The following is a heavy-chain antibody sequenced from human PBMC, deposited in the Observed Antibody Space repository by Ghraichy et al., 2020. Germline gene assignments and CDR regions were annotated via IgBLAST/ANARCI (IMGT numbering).Heavy chain of an antibody. CDR1: GFSFNDYI. J-gene: IGHJ4*02. CDR3: ARVVGIAPAGPLDF. V-gene: IGHV3-21*01. D-gene: IGHD2-21*01. CDR2: ISSSGDFR. Sequence: LSLTCAGSGFSFNDYIINWVRQAPGKGLEWVSSISSSGDFRYYAASVKGRFTISRDYAKNSVSLEMDSLRVEDTALYYCARVVGIAPAGPLDFWGQGNRVTV.